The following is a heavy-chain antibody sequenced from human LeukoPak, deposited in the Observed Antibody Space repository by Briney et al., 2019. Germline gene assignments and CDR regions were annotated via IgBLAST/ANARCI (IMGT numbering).Heavy chain of an antibody. CDR1: GFTFSDYY. J-gene: IGHJ5*02. Sequence: GGSLRLSCAASGFTFSDYYLSWIRQAPGKGLEWVSYISSSSSYTNYADSVKGRFTISRDNAKNSLYLQMNSLRAEDTAVYYCARSAAAGNHWFYPWGQGTLVTVSS. D-gene: IGHD6-13*01. CDR3: ARSAAAGNHWFYP. CDR2: ISSSSSYT. V-gene: IGHV3-11*03.